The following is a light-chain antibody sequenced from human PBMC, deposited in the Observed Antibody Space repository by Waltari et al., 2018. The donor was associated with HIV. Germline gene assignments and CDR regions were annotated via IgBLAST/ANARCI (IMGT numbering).Light chain of an antibody. V-gene: IGKV2-28*01. CDR1: LSLLHRSGHHY. CDR3: MQGLQSPT. J-gene: IGKJ5*01. CDR2: LGS. Sequence: DIVMTQSPLSLPVTPGETASISCRSSLSLLHRSGHHYLAWYLQKPGQSPQLLIYLGSNRASGVPARISGSGSGTDFTLIISRVEAEDVGVYYCMQGLQSPTFGQGTRLEIK.